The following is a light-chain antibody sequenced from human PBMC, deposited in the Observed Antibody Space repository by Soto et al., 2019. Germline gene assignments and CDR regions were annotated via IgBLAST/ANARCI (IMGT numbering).Light chain of an antibody. CDR2: GAS. J-gene: IGKJ2*02. Sequence: EIVMTQSPATLSVSPGERVILSCRASQSVSSNLAWYQQKPGRAPRLLLYGASTRATGIPARFSGSGSGTEFTLTISELESEDFAFYYCQQYNNWPPCTFGQGTKLEIK. V-gene: IGKV3-15*01. CDR1: QSVSSN. CDR3: QQYNNWPPCT.